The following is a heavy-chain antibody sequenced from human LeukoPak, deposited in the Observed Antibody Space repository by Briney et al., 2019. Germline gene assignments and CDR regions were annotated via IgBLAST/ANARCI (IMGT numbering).Heavy chain of an antibody. CDR3: ARDSHSISH. D-gene: IGHD5-24*01. CDR2: IYYSGST. V-gene: IGHV4-59*01. CDR1: GGSISSYY. J-gene: IGHJ4*02. Sequence: SETLSLTCTVSGGSISSYYWSWIRQPPGKGLEWIGYIYYSGSTNYNPSLKSRVTISVDTSKNQFSLKLSSVTAADTAVYYCARDSHSISHWGQGTLVTVSS.